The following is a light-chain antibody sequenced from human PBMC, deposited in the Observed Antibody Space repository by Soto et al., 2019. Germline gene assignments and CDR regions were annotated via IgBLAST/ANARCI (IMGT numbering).Light chain of an antibody. CDR2: DVS. Sequence: QSVLTQPRSVSGSPGQTISISCTGTSSDVGGYNYVSWYQQHPGKAPKLMIYDVSKRPSGVPDRFSGSKSGNTASLTISGLQAEDVFDYYRSSSAGTYPFYGVGSGPNVTVL. V-gene: IGLV2-11*01. CDR3: SSSAGTYPFYG. CDR1: SSDVGGYNY. J-gene: IGLJ1*01.